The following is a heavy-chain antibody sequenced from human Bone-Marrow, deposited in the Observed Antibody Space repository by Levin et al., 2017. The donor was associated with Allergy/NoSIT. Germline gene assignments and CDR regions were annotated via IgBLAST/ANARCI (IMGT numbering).Heavy chain of an antibody. CDR2: IGTAGDT. Sequence: GGSLRLSCAASGFTFSSYDMHWVRQATGKGLEWVSAIGTAGDTYYPGSVKGRFTISRENAKNSLYLQMNSLRAGDTAVYYCAREGVGTDAFDIWGQGTMVTVSS. V-gene: IGHV3-13*01. J-gene: IGHJ3*02. CDR3: AREGVGTDAFDI. CDR1: GFTFSSYD. D-gene: IGHD1-26*01.